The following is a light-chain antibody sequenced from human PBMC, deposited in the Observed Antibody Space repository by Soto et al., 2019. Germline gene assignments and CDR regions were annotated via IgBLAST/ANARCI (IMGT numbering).Light chain of an antibody. CDR3: ISYTSSSTFWV. Sequence: QSALTQPASVSGSPGQSITISCAGSSSDIGAYNYVSWYQHHPGKAPKLMIYDVTNRPSGVSDRFSGSKSGNTASLTISGLQAEDEADYYCISYTSSSTFWVFGGGTKLTVL. J-gene: IGLJ3*02. CDR2: DVT. V-gene: IGLV2-14*03. CDR1: SSDIGAYNY.